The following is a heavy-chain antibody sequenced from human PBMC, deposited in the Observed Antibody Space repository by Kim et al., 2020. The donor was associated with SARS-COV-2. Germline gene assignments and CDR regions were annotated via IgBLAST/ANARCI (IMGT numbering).Heavy chain of an antibody. CDR2: ISYSGNP. CDR3: ARGQPLDY. J-gene: IGHJ4*02. D-gene: IGHD2-2*01. V-gene: IGHV4-31*03. Sequence: SETLSLTCSVSGGSIRSGGKFWTWIRQHPAKGLEWIGYISYSGNPHYSPSLRSRVSISLQTSENQFSLELTSVTAADTAGYYCARGQPLDYWGPGILVT. CDR1: GGSIRSGGKF.